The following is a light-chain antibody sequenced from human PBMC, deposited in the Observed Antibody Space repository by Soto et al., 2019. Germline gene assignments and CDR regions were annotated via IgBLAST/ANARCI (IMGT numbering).Light chain of an antibody. V-gene: IGKV3-20*01. CDR1: QTVSRNY. Sequence: EIVMTQSPGTLSLSPGESATLSCRASQTVSRNYLAWYQQKPGQAPRLLIYGASSRATGIPDRFSGSGSGTDFTLTISRLEPEDFAVYYCQQYGSSPRTFGQGTKWIS. CDR3: QQYGSSPRT. J-gene: IGKJ1*01. CDR2: GAS.